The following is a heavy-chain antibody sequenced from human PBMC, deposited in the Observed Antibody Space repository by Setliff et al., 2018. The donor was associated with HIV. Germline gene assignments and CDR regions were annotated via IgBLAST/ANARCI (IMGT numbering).Heavy chain of an antibody. J-gene: IGHJ2*01. V-gene: IGHV1-69*13. CDR1: GGTFSNYA. CDR3: ARDDHYYESGSLYSDWYFDL. CDR2: IIPIFGST. Sequence: SVKVSCKASGGTFSNYAISWVRQAPGQGLEWMGGIIPIFGSTKYAQKFRDRVTITADESTYTADMEMSSLRSEDTAVYYCARDDHYYESGSLYSDWYFDLWGRGTLVTVSS. D-gene: IGHD3-10*01.